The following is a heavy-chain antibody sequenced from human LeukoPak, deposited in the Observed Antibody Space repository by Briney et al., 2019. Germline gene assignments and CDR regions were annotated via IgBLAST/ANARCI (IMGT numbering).Heavy chain of an antibody. CDR3: ARYYGGRKWYFDN. V-gene: IGHV4-34*01. CDR2: INHSGST. CDR1: GGSFSGYY. Sequence: PSETLSLTCAVYGGSFSGYYWSWIRQPPGKGLEWIGEINHSGSTNYNPSLKSRVTISVDTSKNQFSLKLSSVTAADTAVYCCARYYGGRKWYFDNWGQGTLVTVSS. D-gene: IGHD4-23*01. J-gene: IGHJ4*02.